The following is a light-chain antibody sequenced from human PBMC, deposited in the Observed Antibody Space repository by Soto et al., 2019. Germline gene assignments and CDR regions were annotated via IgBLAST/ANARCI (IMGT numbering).Light chain of an antibody. CDR3: HQYNNRLHT. J-gene: IGKJ4*02. CDR1: QNVGNN. Sequence: EVVMTQSPATLSVSPGERATLSCRASQNVGNNLAWYQQRPCQAPRLLIYGASTRATGIPARFSGSGSGTEITPTISSVQSDVLAYYYCHQYNNRLHTSGGGTKVEIK. V-gene: IGKV3D-15*01. CDR2: GAS.